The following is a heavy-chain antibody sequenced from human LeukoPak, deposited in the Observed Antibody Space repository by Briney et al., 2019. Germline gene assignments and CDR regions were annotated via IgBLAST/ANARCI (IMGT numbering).Heavy chain of an antibody. V-gene: IGHV4-30-4*08. CDR1: GGSISSGDYY. D-gene: IGHD3-22*01. J-gene: IGHJ3*02. CDR3: ATHSSGYDSGNDAFDI. Sequence: SETLSLTCTVSGGSISSGDYYWSWIRQPPGKGLEWIGYIYYSGSTYYNPSLNSRFTISVDTSKNRFSLKLSSVTAADTAVYYCATHSSGYDSGNDAFDIWGQGTMVTVSS. CDR2: IYYSGST.